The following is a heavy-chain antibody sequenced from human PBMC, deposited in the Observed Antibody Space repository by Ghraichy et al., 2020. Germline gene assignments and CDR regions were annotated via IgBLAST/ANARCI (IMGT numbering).Heavy chain of an antibody. V-gene: IGHV4-4*02. Sequence: SETLSLTCAVSGGSISSSNWWSWVRQPPGKGLEWIGEIYHSGSTNYNPSLKSRVIISVDKSKNQFSLKLSSVTAADTAVYYCARAVHGLGANYFDYWGQGTLVTVSS. J-gene: IGHJ4*02. D-gene: IGHD3-16*01. CDR2: IYHSGST. CDR3: ARAVHGLGANYFDY. CDR1: GGSISSSNW.